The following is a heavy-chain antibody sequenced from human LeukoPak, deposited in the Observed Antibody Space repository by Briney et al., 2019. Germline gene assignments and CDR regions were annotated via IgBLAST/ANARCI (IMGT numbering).Heavy chain of an antibody. CDR2: IIPVLGLG. V-gene: IGHV1-69*04. CDR1: GGTFSSYA. CDR3: ARGQYSGYESHGMDV. D-gene: IGHD5-12*01. J-gene: IGHJ6*02. Sequence: SVKVSCKASGGTFSSYAFSWVRQAPGQGLEWMGRIIPVLGLGNYAQKFQGRVTVTADKSTNTAYMELRSLRSEDTAVYYCARGQYSGYESHGMDVWGQGTTVTVSS.